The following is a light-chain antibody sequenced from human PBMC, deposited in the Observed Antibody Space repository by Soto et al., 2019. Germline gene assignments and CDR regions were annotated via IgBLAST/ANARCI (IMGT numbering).Light chain of an antibody. V-gene: IGKV3-20*01. CDR3: QQYGSFPYT. CDR2: GAS. J-gene: IGKJ2*01. Sequence: EIVLTQSPGTLSLSPGERATLSCRASQSVGNNFLAWYQQKPGQATRLLIYGASSRATGIPDRFSGSGSGTDFTLTISSLEPEDFEVYYCQQYGSFPYTFGQGTKLEIK. CDR1: QSVGNNF.